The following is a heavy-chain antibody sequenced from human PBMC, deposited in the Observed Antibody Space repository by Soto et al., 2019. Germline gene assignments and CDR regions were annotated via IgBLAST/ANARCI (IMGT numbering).Heavy chain of an antibody. V-gene: IGHV4-39*01. D-gene: IGHD5-12*01. CDR2: IYYSGST. J-gene: IGHJ4*02. CDR3: ARRSIVANWEDYFDY. CDR1: GGSISSGGSS. Sequence: SETLSLTCAVSGGSISSGGSSWSWIRQPPGKGLEWIGSIYYSGSTYYNPSLKSRVTISVDTSKNQFSLKLSSVTAADTAVYYCARRSIVANWEDYFDYWGQGTLVTVSS.